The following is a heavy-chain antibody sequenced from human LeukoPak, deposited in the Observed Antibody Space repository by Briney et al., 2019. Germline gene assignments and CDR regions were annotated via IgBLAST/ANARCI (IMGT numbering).Heavy chain of an antibody. Sequence: ASVTVSFLSSVYTFTNYDINWVRQASGRGVEWMGWINLKSGYTGYAQKFQGRVTITRDTSISTAYMELSSLRSEDTAVYYCARVAGSIDYWGQGTLVTVSS. J-gene: IGHJ4*02. D-gene: IGHD6-19*01. CDR2: INLKSGYT. V-gene: IGHV1-8*03. CDR1: VYTFTNYD. CDR3: ARVAGSIDY.